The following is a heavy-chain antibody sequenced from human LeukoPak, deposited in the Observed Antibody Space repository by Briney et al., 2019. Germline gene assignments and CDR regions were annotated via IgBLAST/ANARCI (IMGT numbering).Heavy chain of an antibody. J-gene: IGHJ6*03. CDR2: IIPIFGTA. CDR1: GGTFSSYA. D-gene: IGHD3-3*01. V-gene: IGHV1-69*01. Sequence: ASVKVSCKASGGTFSSYAISWVRQAPGQGLEWMGGIIPIFGTANYAQKFQGRVTITADESTSTAYMELSSLRSEDTAVYYCARAPYDFWSGYHYYYMDVWGKGTTVTVSS. CDR3: ARAPYDFWSGYHYYYMDV.